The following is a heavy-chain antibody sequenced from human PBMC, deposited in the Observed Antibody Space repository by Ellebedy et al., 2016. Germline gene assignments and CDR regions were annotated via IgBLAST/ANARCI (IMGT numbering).Heavy chain of an antibody. CDR1: GFTFSSYA. D-gene: IGHD2/OR15-2a*01. J-gene: IGHJ4*02. CDR3: AKEIPTTKTYLPFDH. V-gene: IGHV3-23*01. Sequence: GESLKISXAAAGFTFSSYAMTWVRQAPGKGLEWVSTIRGNGPNTFYRDSVKGRFTISRDNSKNTLYLEMNSLRAEDTAVYYCAKEIPTTKTYLPFDHWGQGTLVTVSS. CDR2: IRGNGPNT.